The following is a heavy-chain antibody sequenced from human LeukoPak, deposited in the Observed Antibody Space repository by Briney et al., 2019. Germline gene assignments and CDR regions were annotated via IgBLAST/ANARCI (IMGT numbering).Heavy chain of an antibody. D-gene: IGHD4-11*01. CDR1: GFSLSRYD. CDR3: AREMTTPDDAFDI. J-gene: IGHJ3*02. Sequence: PGGSLRLSCAASGFSLSRYDMHWVRQAPGKGLEWVAFIQYDGHDYYYADSVRGRFTISRDNSKNILSPQMNSLRAEDTAVYYCAREMTTPDDAFDIWGQGTMVTVSS. V-gene: IGHV3-30*02. CDR2: IQYDGHDY.